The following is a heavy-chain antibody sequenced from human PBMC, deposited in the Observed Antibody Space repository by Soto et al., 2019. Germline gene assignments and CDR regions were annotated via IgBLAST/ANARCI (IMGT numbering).Heavy chain of an antibody. Sequence: GGSLRLSCAAYGFTFSSYAMHWVRQPPGKGLEWVAVISYDGSNKYYADSVKGRFTISRDNSKNTLYLQMNSLRAEDTAVYYCARDRVLRFLEWLHTTPLDFDYWGQGTLVTVSS. D-gene: IGHD3-3*01. CDR1: GFTFSSYA. J-gene: IGHJ4*02. CDR2: ISYDGSNK. V-gene: IGHV3-30-3*01. CDR3: ARDRVLRFLEWLHTTPLDFDY.